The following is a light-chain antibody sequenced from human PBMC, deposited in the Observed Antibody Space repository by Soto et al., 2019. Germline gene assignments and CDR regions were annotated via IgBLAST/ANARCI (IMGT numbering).Light chain of an antibody. CDR3: HVWDRASDHYV. Sequence: SYELTRPPSVSVAQVQTVTVTGGGKDIGSKREHWYQQKPGQVPVLVVYDDSDRPSAIPERFSGSNSGNTATLTISSVEAWYEADYHCHVWDRASDHYVFGTGTKLTVL. V-gene: IGLV3-21*02. J-gene: IGLJ1*01. CDR1: DIGSKR. CDR2: DDS.